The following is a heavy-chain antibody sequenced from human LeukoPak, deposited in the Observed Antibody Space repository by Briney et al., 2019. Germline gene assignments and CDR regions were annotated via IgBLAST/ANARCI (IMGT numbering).Heavy chain of an antibody. Sequence: SSETLSLTCTVSGGSINSHYWSWIRQPPGKRLEWIGSIYYSGSTYYNPSLTSRVTISVDTSKNQFSLKLSSVTAADTAVYYCARHKDYYYSYMDVWGKGTTVTISS. CDR1: GGSINSHY. CDR3: ARHKDYYYSYMDV. CDR2: IYYSGST. V-gene: IGHV4-59*05. J-gene: IGHJ6*03.